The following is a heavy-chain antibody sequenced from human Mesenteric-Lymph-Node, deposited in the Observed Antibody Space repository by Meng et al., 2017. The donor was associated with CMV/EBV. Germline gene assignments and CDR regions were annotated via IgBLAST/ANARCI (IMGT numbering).Heavy chain of an antibody. Sequence: GESLKISCAASGFIFSSYEMSWVRQAPGKGLEWVSYISSSDGRTINYADSVKGRFTISRDNAKNSLYLQMNSLRVEDTAIYYCARASRFGDPPDYWGQGTLVTVSS. J-gene: IGHJ4*02. CDR3: ARASRFGDPPDY. D-gene: IGHD3-10*01. CDR1: GFIFSSYE. CDR2: ISSSDGRTI. V-gene: IGHV3-48*03.